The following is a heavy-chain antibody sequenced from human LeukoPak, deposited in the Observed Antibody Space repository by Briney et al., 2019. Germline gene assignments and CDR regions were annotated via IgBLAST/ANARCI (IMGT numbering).Heavy chain of an antibody. V-gene: IGHV3-21*01. CDR1: GFTFSSYS. D-gene: IGHD6-19*01. CDR2: ISSSSSYI. Sequence: PGGSLRLSCAASGFTFSSYSMNWIRQAPGKGLEWVSSISSSSSYIYYADSVKGRFTISRDNAKNSLYLQMDSLRAEDMAVYYCARGPYSSGSSADYWGQGTLVTVSS. J-gene: IGHJ4*02. CDR3: ARGPYSSGSSADY.